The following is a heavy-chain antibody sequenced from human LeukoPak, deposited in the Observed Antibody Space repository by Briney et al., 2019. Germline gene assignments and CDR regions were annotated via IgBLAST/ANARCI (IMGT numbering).Heavy chain of an antibody. V-gene: IGHV3-74*01. CDR1: GFTFSIYW. Sequence: PGGSLRLSCAASGFTFSIYWMHWVRQAPGKGLVWVSRINSDGSSTSYADSVKGRCTISIDNAKNTLYLQMNSLRAEDTAVYYCARDEDWSGYYGAFDIWGQGTMVTVSS. D-gene: IGHD3-3*01. CDR3: ARDEDWSGYYGAFDI. CDR2: INSDGSST. J-gene: IGHJ3*02.